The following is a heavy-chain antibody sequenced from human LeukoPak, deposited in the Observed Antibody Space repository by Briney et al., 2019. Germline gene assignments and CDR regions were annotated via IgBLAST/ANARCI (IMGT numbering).Heavy chain of an antibody. D-gene: IGHD6-19*01. Sequence: ASVKVSCKASGYTFTGYYMHWVRQAPGQGLEWMGWINPNSGGTNYAQKLQGRVTMTTDTSTSTAYMELRSLRSDDTAVYYCARDQGIAVAGTFDYWGQGTLVTVSS. CDR1: GYTFTGYY. J-gene: IGHJ4*02. CDR2: INPNSGGT. CDR3: ARDQGIAVAGTFDY. V-gene: IGHV1-2*02.